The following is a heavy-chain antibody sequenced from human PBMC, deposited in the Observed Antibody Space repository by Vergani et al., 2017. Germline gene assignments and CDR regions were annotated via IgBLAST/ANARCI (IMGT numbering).Heavy chain of an antibody. CDR3: ARDRGDWRYSRYFYNYYMDV. V-gene: IGHV3-30-3*01. Sequence: QVQLVESGGGLVKPGRSLRLSCAASGFTFGDHGIHWVRRAPGKGLEWVALISYDGTNKYYTNSVRGRFTISRDNSKSTLFLQMNSLGVEDMAVYYCARDRGDWRYSRYFYNYYMDVWGKGTTVTVSS. D-gene: IGHD2-8*02. CDR1: GFTFGDHG. J-gene: IGHJ6*03. CDR2: ISYDGTNK.